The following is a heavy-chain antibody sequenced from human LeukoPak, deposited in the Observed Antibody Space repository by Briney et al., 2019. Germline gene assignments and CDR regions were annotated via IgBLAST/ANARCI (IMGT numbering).Heavy chain of an antibody. CDR2: ISGSGANT. CDR1: GFTFRNSA. J-gene: IGHJ4*02. CDR3: AKAPTSYCSSSSCYEGASDY. D-gene: IGHD2-2*01. V-gene: IGHV3-23*01. Sequence: PGGSLRLSCAASGFTFRNSAMSWVRQAPGKGVEWVSSISGSGANTYYADSVKGRFTISRDNSKNTLYLQMNSLRAEDTAVYYCAKAPTSYCSSSSCYEGASDYWGQGTLVTVSS.